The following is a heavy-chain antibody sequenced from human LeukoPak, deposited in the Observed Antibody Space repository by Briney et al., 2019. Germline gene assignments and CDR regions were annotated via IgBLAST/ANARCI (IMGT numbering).Heavy chain of an antibody. CDR3: ASTYSGSYYYYGMDV. CDR1: GYTFTSYD. CDR2: INPNSGGT. V-gene: IGHV1-2*04. D-gene: IGHD5-12*01. Sequence: GASVKVSCKASGYTFTSYDINWVRQATGQGLEWMGWINPNSGGTNYAQKFQGWVTMTRDTSISTAYMELSRLRSDDTAVYYCASTYSGSYYYYGMDVWGQGTTVTVSS. J-gene: IGHJ6*02.